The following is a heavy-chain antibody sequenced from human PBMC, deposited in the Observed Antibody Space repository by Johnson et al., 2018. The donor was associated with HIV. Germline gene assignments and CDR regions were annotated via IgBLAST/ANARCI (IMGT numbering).Heavy chain of an antibody. D-gene: IGHD2-2*02. CDR3: LQDGYCSSANCHTGAFDV. Sequence: QVQLVESGGGAVQPGRSLRLYCAVSEFTVTNYAMHWVRLAPGKGLQWVAVISYGGGKKYYGDSVEGRFTISKDNSKNTLYLQMDSLRVEDTAVYFCLQDGYCSSANCHTGAFDVWGRGTTGTVSS. CDR2: ISYGGGKK. V-gene: IGHV3-30*04. CDR1: EFTVTNYA. J-gene: IGHJ3*01.